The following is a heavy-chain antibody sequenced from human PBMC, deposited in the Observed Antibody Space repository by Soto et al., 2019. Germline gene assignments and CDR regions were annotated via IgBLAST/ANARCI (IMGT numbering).Heavy chain of an antibody. J-gene: IGHJ6*02. Sequence: ASVKVSCKASGYTFTSYYMHWVRQAPGQGLEWMGIINPSGGSTSYAQKFQGRVTMTRNTSTSTVYMELSSLRSEDTAVYYCAREWYSSGSDYYYYGMDVWGQGTTVTVSS. CDR1: GYTFTSYY. D-gene: IGHD6-25*01. CDR2: INPSGGST. V-gene: IGHV1-46*01. CDR3: AREWYSSGSDYYYYGMDV.